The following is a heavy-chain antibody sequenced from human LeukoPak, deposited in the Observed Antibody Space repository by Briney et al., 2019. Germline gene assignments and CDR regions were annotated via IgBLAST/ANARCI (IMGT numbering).Heavy chain of an antibody. D-gene: IGHD3-3*01. CDR1: GFIFSNVW. Sequence: GGSLRLSCAASGFIFSNVWMSWVRQAPGKGLEWLANIKQDGSQNYHVDSVKGRLTIARDTARKSLPLQINSLRAEDTAMYYCAIEGSGRSLDPWGQGTLVTVSS. V-gene: IGHV3-7*01. CDR3: AIEGSGRSLDP. J-gene: IGHJ5*02. CDR2: IKQDGSQN.